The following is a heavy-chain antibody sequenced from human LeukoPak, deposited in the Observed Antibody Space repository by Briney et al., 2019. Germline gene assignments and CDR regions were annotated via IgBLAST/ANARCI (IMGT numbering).Heavy chain of an antibody. D-gene: IGHD2-2*01. CDR3: ARVTVPAAMSVDV. CDR1: SGSISSGGYY. V-gene: IGHV4-31*03. CDR2: IYFSGST. Sequence: SQTLSLTCTVSSGSISSGGYYWSWIRQHPGKGLEWIGYIYFSGSTYYNPSLKSRVTISVDMSKNQFSLNLSSVTAADTAVYYCARVTVPAAMSVDVWGKGTTVTVSS. J-gene: IGHJ6*04.